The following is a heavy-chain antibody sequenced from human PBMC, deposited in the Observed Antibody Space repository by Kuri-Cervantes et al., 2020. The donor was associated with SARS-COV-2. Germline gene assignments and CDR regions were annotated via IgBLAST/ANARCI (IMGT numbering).Heavy chain of an antibody. Sequence: GSLRLSCTVSGGSISSGDYYWGWIRQPPGKGLEWIGSIYYSGSTYYNPSLKSRVTISVDTSKNQFSLKLSSVTAADTAVYYCARDLSAGPNWFDPWGQGTLVTVSS. V-gene: IGHV4-39*07. CDR3: ARDLSAGPNWFDP. J-gene: IGHJ5*02. CDR2: IYYSGST. D-gene: IGHD6-13*01. CDR1: GGSISSGDYY.